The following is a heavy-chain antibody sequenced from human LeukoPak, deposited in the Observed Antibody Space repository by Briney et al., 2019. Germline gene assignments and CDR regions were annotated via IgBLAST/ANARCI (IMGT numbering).Heavy chain of an antibody. V-gene: IGHV4-4*07. CDR3: ARELGGRFCTNGVCLGYGMDV. D-gene: IGHD2-8*01. CDR2: IYTSGST. J-gene: IGHJ6*02. CDR1: GDSISSYY. Sequence: PSETLSLTCTVSGDSISSYYWSWIRQPAGKGLEWIGRIYTSGSTNYNPSLKSRVTMSVDTSKNQFSLKLSSVAAADTAVYYCARELGGRFCTNGVCLGYGMDVWGQGTTVTVSS.